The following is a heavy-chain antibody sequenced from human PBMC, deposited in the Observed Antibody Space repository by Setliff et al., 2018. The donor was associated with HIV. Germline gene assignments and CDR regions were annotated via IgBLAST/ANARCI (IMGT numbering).Heavy chain of an antibody. CDR1: GDSVTTPYY. Sequence: LSLTCTLSGDSVTTPYYWGWIRQPPGKGLEWVGSIYHSGTTYFTPSLKSRVTLSVDTSKNQFFLRLTSVSAADTGLYFCARHSPVTTEDYMDVWGKGTTVTVSS. V-gene: IGHV4-38-2*02. CDR3: ARHSPVTTEDYMDV. D-gene: IGHD4-17*01. J-gene: IGHJ6*03. CDR2: IYHSGTT.